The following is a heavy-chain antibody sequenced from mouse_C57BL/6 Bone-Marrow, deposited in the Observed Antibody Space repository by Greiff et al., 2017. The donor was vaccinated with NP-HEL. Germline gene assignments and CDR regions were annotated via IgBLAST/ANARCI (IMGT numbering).Heavy chain of an antibody. V-gene: IGHV1-81*01. J-gene: IGHJ4*01. CDR1: GYTFTSYG. CDR3: AGGYYDYDGAMDY. Sequence: QVQLQQSGAELARPGASVKLSCKASGYTFTSYGISWVKQRTGQGLEWIGEIYPRSGNTYYNEKFKGKATLTADKSSSKAYMELRSLTSEDSAVYFCAGGYYDYDGAMDYWGQGTSVTVSS. D-gene: IGHD2-4*01. CDR2: IYPRSGNT.